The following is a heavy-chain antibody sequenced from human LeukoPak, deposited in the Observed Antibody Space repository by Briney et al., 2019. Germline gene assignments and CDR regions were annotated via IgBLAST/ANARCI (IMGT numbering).Heavy chain of an antibody. J-gene: IGHJ5*02. D-gene: IGHD2-15*01. CDR2: IYYSGIT. V-gene: IGHV4-39*01. CDR3: ARLGRSWFDP. Sequence: SETLSLTCTVSGGAISSGSYYWGWIRRPPGEGREWIVSIYYSGITYYNPSLKSAVTISVDTSKKQFSLRFNSVTGASPAVYYCARLGRSWFDPWGQGTLVTVSS. CDR1: GGAISSGSYY.